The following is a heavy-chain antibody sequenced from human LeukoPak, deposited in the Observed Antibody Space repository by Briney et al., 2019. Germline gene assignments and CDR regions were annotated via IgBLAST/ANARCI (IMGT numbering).Heavy chain of an antibody. Sequence: GGSLRLSCAASGFTFSSYAMHWVRQAPGKGLEWVAFIRYDGSNKYYADSVKGRFTISRDNSKNTLYLQMNSLRAEDTAVYYCAKDSGYGTYWGQGTLVTVSS. CDR2: IRYDGSNK. CDR3: AKDSGYGTY. J-gene: IGHJ4*02. D-gene: IGHD5-12*01. CDR1: GFTFSSYA. V-gene: IGHV3-30*02.